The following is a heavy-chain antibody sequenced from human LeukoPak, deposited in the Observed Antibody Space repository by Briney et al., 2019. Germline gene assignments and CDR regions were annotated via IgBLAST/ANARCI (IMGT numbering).Heavy chain of an antibody. CDR2: INPNSGGT. Sequence: ASVKVSCKASGYTFTAYYMHRVRQAPGQGLEWMGWINPNSGGTKYAQKFQGRVTMTRDMSISTAYMELSRLRSDDTAVYYCARGRSGELTWAFTLDSWGQGTLVTVSS. D-gene: IGHD3-10*01. CDR1: GYTFTAYY. V-gene: IGHV1-2*02. J-gene: IGHJ4*02. CDR3: ARGRSGELTWAFTLDS.